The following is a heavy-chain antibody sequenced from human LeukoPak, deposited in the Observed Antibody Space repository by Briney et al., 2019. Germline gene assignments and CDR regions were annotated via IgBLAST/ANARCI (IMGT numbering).Heavy chain of an antibody. J-gene: IGHJ4*02. D-gene: IGHD6-13*01. CDR3: AKDSGGYSSSSFGS. CDR1: GFTFSSYA. V-gene: IGHV3-23*01. Sequence: GGSLRLSCAASGFTFSSYAMSWVRQAPGKGLEWVSSISGGDGTTYYADSVKGRFTISRDNSKNILYLQMSSLRAEDTALYYCAKDSGGYSSSSFGSWGQGTLVTVSS. CDR2: ISGGDGTT.